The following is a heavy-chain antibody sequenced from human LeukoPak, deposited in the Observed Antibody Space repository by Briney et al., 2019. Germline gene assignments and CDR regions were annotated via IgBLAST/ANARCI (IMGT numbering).Heavy chain of an antibody. J-gene: IGHJ6*03. D-gene: IGHD3-16*01. CDR2: IHSGGNT. Sequence: GGSLCLSCPASGFSVGSRYMSSVRQAPGKGLEWVSVIHSGGNTYYADSVKGRFTISRENSKNTLYLQMISLSAYDEAVYYCAKKASSDNTFGRSSYMVVWGKGTTVTVSS. V-gene: IGHV3-53*01. CDR3: AKKASSDNTFGRSSYMVV. CDR1: GFSVGSRY.